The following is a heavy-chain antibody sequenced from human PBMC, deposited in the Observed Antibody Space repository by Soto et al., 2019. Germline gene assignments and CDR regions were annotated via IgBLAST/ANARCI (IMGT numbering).Heavy chain of an antibody. Sequence: QVQLVESGGGLVKPGGSLRLSCAASNFIFSDYYLSWIRQAPGKGLEWVSYISNSGTTVYYADSVKGRFTISRDNAKKSLYLQMNSLSSEDTAVYYCARDTMPTDFGLGWDVWGQGTTFTVSS. CDR2: ISNSGTTV. J-gene: IGHJ6*02. CDR1: NFIFSDYY. D-gene: IGHD4-17*01. V-gene: IGHV3-11*01. CDR3: ARDTMPTDFGLGWDV.